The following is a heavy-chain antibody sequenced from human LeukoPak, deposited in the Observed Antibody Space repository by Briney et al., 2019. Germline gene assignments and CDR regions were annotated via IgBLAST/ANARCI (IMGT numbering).Heavy chain of an antibody. J-gene: IGHJ2*01. D-gene: IGHD2-21*01. CDR1: GGTFSSYA. CDR3: ARATSASLKSVAWYFDL. Sequence: SVKVSCKASGGTFSSYAISWVRQAPGQGLEWMGRIIPIFGIANYAQKFQGRVTITADKSTSTAYMELSSLRSEDTAVYYCARATSASLKSVAWYFDLWGCGTLVTVSS. V-gene: IGHV1-69*04. CDR2: IIPIFGIA.